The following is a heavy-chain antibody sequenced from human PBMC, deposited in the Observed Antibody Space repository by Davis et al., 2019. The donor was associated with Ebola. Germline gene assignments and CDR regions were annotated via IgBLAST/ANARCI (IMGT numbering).Heavy chain of an antibody. V-gene: IGHV3-21*01. CDR1: GFTFSSYS. D-gene: IGHD1-14*01. CDR2: ISSRSSDI. J-gene: IGHJ4*02. Sequence: PGGSLRLSCAASGFTFSSYSMNWVRQAPGKGLEWVSSISSRSSDIYYADSVKGRFTISRDNAKNSLYLQMNSLRAEDTAVYYCARDLNPIYYFDYWGQGTLVTVSS. CDR3: ARDLNPIYYFDY.